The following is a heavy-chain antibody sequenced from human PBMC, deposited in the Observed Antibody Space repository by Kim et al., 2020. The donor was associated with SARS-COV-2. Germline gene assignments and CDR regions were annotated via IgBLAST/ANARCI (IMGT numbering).Heavy chain of an antibody. Sequence: YYVDSVKGRFTISRDNAKNSLYLQMNSLRAEDTAVYYCTSEYQLPSYFDYWGQGTLVTVSS. D-gene: IGHD2-2*01. V-gene: IGHV3-7*01. J-gene: IGHJ4*02. CDR3: TSEYQLPSYFDY.